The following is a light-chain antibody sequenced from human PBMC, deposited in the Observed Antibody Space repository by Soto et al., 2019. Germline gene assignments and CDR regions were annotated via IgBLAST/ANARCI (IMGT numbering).Light chain of an antibody. CDR1: RSDVGGYDY. CDR2: EVS. Sequence: QSALTQPASVSGSPGQSITISCTGTRSDVGGYDYVSWYQQHPGKAPKLMIFEVSNRPSGVSSRFSGSKSDNTASLTISGLQADDEADYYCTSYTSSSTHKYVFGTGTKV. CDR3: TSYTSSSTHKYV. J-gene: IGLJ1*01. V-gene: IGLV2-14*01.